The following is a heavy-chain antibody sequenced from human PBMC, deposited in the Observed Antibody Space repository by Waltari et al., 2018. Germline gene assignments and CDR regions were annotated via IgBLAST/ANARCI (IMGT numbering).Heavy chain of an antibody. Sequence: QVQLVQSGAEVKKPGASVKVSCKASGYTFTSYDINWVRQDTGQGLEWMGWMNPNSGNTGYAQKFQGRVTMTRNTSISTAYMELSSLRSEDTAVYYCARGKTTYYDYVWGSYRPLDYWGQGTLVTVSS. CDR2: MNPNSGNT. CDR3: ARGKTTYYDYVWGSYRPLDY. J-gene: IGHJ4*02. V-gene: IGHV1-8*01. D-gene: IGHD3-16*02. CDR1: GYTFTSYD.